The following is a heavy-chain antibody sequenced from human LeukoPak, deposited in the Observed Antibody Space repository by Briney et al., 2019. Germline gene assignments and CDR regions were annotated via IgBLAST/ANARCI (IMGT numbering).Heavy chain of an antibody. V-gene: IGHV7-4-1*02. Sequence: ASVKVSCKGSGYTFTSYAMNWVRQAPGQGLEWMGWINTNTGNPTYAQGFTGRFVFSLDTSVSTAYLQISSLKAEDTAVYYCARDDSYCSGGSCYRGSWAFDIWGQGTMVTVSS. D-gene: IGHD2-15*01. J-gene: IGHJ3*02. CDR3: ARDDSYCSGGSCYRGSWAFDI. CDR2: INTNTGNP. CDR1: GYTFTSYA.